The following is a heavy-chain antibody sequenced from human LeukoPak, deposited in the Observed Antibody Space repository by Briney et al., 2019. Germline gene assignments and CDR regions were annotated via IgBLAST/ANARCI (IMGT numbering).Heavy chain of an antibody. CDR1: GGSISSGDYY. V-gene: IGHV4-30-4*01. Sequence: SQTLSLTCTVSGGSISSGDYYRSWIRQPPGKGLEWIGYIYYSGSTYYNPSLKSRVTISVDTSKNQFSLKLSSVTAADTAVYYCARASQYYYDSSGYFVWGQGTLVTVSS. D-gene: IGHD3-22*01. J-gene: IGHJ4*02. CDR2: IYYSGST. CDR3: ARASQYYYDSSGYFV.